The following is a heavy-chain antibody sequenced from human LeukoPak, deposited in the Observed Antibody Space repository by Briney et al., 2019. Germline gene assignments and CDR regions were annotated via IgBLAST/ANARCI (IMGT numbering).Heavy chain of an antibody. CDR2: INHSGST. J-gene: IGHJ4*02. CDR3: ARDDYGFDY. V-gene: IGHV4-34*01. D-gene: IGHD4-17*01. Sequence: PSETLSLTCAVYGGSFSGYYWSWIRQPPGKGLEWIGEINHSGSTNYNPSLKSRVTISVDTSKNQSSLKLSSVTAADTAVYYCARDDYGFDYWGQGTLVTVSS. CDR1: GGSFSGYY.